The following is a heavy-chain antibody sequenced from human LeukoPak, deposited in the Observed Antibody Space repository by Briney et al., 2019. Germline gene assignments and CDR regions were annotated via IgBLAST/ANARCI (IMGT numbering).Heavy chain of an antibody. J-gene: IGHJ4*02. CDR1: GFTFSSYG. D-gene: IGHD3-3*01. Sequence: GGSLRLSCAASGFTFSSYGMHWVRQAPGKGLEWVAFIRYDGSNKYYADSVKGRFTTSRDNSKNTLYLQMNSLRAEDTAVFYCARDRGGTDDFWSGYYTGYFDYWGQGTLVTVSS. CDR3: ARDRGGTDDFWSGYYTGYFDY. CDR2: IRYDGSNK. V-gene: IGHV3-30*02.